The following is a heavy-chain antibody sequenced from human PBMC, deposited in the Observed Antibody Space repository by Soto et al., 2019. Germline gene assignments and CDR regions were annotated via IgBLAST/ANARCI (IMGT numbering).Heavy chain of an antibody. D-gene: IGHD6-19*01. CDR3: ARVHVMVVAGSTFDY. V-gene: IGHV4-38-2*02. CDR1: GYSISGGSY. Sequence: SETLSLTCTVSGYSISGGSYWAWIRQPPGKGPEWIASIYHGGTTFYNPSLKSQITISVDTSNNQFSLKLTSVTAADTAVYYCARVHVMVVAGSTFDYWGHGTLVTVPS. CDR2: IYHGGTT. J-gene: IGHJ4*01.